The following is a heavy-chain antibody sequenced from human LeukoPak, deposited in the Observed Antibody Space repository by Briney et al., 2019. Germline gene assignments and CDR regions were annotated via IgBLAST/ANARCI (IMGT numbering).Heavy chain of an antibody. CDR2: INHGGST. D-gene: IGHD3-22*01. CDR1: GGSFSGYY. J-gene: IGHJ4*02. CDR3: ARGSPPPAYYYDSSGYFGFDY. V-gene: IGHV4-34*01. Sequence: PSETLSLTCAVYGGSFSGYYWSWIRQPPGKGLEWIGEINHGGSTNYNPSLKSRVTISVDTSKNQFSLKLSSVTAADTAVYYCARGSPPPAYYYDSSGYFGFDYWGQGTLVTVSS.